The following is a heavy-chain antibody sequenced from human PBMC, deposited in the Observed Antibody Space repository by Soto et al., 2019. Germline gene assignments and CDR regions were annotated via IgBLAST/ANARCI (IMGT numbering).Heavy chain of an antibody. CDR2: IFSNDEK. D-gene: IGHD3-3*01. CDR1: GFSLSNARMG. CDR3: ARLITIFGGMDV. V-gene: IGHV2-26*01. J-gene: IGHJ6*02. Sequence: QVTLKESGPVLVKPTEPLTLTCTVSGFSLSNARMGVSWIRQPPGKALEWLAHIFSNDEKSYSTSLKSRLTISKDTSKSQVVLTMTNMDPVDTATYYCARLITIFGGMDVWGQGTTVTVSS.